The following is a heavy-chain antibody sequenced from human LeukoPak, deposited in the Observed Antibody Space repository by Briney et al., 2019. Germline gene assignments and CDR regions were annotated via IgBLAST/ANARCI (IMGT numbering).Heavy chain of an antibody. CDR1: GFTFDDYA. J-gene: IGHJ4*02. V-gene: IGHV3-9*01. D-gene: IGHD3-3*01. CDR2: ISWNSGSI. Sequence: PGRSLRLSCAASGFTFDDYAMHWVRQAPGKGLEWVSGISWNSGSIGYADSVKGRFTISRDNAKNSLYLQMNSLRAEDTALYYCPKDIGSTIFGGNQFDYWGQGTLVTVSS. CDR3: PKDIGSTIFGGNQFDY.